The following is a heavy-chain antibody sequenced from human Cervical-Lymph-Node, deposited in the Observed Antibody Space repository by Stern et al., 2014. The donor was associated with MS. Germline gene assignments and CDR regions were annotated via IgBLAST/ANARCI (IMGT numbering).Heavy chain of an antibody. CDR3: ARRRGLNGGYAMDV. CDR2: IYWDDDK. D-gene: IGHD1-1*01. CDR1: GFSLSTTGVG. Sequence: QVTLRESGPTLVKPTQTLTLTCTFSGFSLSTTGVGVGWMRQPPGKALEGLALIYWDDDKRYSPSLKSRLTITKDTSKNQVVLTMTNMDPVDTATYYCARRRGLNGGYAMDVWGQGTTVTVSS. V-gene: IGHV2-5*02. J-gene: IGHJ6*02.